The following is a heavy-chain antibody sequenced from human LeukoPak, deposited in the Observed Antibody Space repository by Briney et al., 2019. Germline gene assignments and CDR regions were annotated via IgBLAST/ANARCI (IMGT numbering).Heavy chain of an antibody. D-gene: IGHD4-23*01. J-gene: IGHJ4*02. V-gene: IGHV1-8*01. CDR3: ARGNYDGYYFDY. CDR1: GYTSTSYD. CDR2: MNPNSGNT. Sequence: GASVKVSCKASGYTSTSYDMNWVRQTTGQGLEWMGWMNPNSGNTDFAQKFQGRVTMTRNTSISTAYMELSSLRSEDTAVYYCARGNYDGYYFDYWGQGTLVTVSS.